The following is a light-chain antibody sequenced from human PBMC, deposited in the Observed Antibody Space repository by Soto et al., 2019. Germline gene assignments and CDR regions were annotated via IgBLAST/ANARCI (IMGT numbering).Light chain of an antibody. Sequence: QSVLTQPASVSGSPGQSITISCTGTSSDVGAYDDVSWYQQNPGKAPKLIISEASDRPSGVYHRFSGSNSGNTASLTISGLQAEDEADYFWSSYTTTNTLWVFGGGTKLTVL. V-gene: IGLV2-14*01. CDR1: SSDVGAYDD. CDR2: EAS. J-gene: IGLJ3*02. CDR3: SSYTTTNTLWV.